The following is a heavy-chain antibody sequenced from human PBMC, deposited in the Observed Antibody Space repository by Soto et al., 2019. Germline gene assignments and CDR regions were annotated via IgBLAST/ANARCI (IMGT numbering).Heavy chain of an antibody. Sequence: PSETLSLTCSVSGVSISGSSYYWGWIRQPPGKGLEWIGSIYYSGQTYYNPSLKSRVTISVDRSKNQFSLNLTSVTATDPAFYYCARHGSSWGQGTLVTVSS. V-gene: IGHV4-39*01. CDR3: ARHGSS. CDR2: IYYSGQT. CDR1: GVSISGSSYY. J-gene: IGHJ5*02.